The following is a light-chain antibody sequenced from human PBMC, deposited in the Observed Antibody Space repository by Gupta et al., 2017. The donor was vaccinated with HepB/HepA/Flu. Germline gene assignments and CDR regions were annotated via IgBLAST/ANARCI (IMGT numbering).Light chain of an antibody. CDR3: QQDNKLWT. Sequence: EIVMTQSPVTLSVSPGDRATLSCRASQNIDNNLAWYQQKPGQAPRLLIYGTSNRATGIPDRFSGSVSGTEFTLTSSGRQSEDSAVYYGQQDNKLWTFGQGTKVEI. CDR1: QNIDNN. J-gene: IGKJ1*01. CDR2: GTS. V-gene: IGKV3-15*01.